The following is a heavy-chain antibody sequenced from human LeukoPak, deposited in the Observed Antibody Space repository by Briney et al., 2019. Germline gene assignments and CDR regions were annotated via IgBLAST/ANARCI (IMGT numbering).Heavy chain of an antibody. Sequence: GGSLRLSCAASGVTFSSYSMNWVRQAQGQGLERVSPISSSSSYIYYTDSVKGRFTISRDNAKNSQYLQMNSLRAETTAVYYCAKGPQCRWVIVYYYYYGMDLWGQRTTVTVSS. D-gene: IGHD2-15*01. CDR1: GVTFSSYS. J-gene: IGHJ6*02. CDR2: ISSSSSYI. CDR3: AKGPQCRWVIVYYYYYGMDL. V-gene: IGHV3-21*01.